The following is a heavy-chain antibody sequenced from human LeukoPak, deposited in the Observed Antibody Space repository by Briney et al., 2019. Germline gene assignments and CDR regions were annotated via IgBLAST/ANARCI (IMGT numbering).Heavy chain of an antibody. V-gene: IGHV1-46*01. CDR2: INPSGGST. CDR3: ARDPNTRDSGDYELHDY. D-gene: IGHD4-17*01. Sequence: ASLKVSCKASGYTFTSYYMHWVRQAPGQGLEWMGIINPSGGSTSYAQKFQGRVTITRDTSISTAYMELSRLRSDDTAVYYCARDPNTRDSGDYELHDYWGQGTLVTVSS. CDR1: GYTFTSYY. J-gene: IGHJ4*02.